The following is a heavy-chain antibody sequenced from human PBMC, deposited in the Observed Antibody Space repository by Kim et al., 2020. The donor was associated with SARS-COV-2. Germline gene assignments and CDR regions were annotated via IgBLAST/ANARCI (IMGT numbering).Heavy chain of an antibody. J-gene: IGHJ6*02. Sequence: SETLSLTCTVSGGSISSYHWSWIRQPPGKGLEWIGYIYYSGRTNYNPSLKSRVTISVDTSKNQFSLKLSSVTAADTAVYYCARGSGDLPYYYYGMDVWGQGTTVTVSS. CDR3: ARGSGDLPYYYYGMDV. CDR1: GGSISSYH. CDR2: IYYSGRT. D-gene: IGHD4-17*01. V-gene: IGHV4-59*01.